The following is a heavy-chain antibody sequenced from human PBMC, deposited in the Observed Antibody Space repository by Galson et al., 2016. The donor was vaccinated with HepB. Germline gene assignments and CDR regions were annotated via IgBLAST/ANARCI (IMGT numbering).Heavy chain of an antibody. CDR3: ARERRVEYYDYWSGLNY. CDR2: IYYTGSA. D-gene: IGHD3-3*01. V-gene: IGHV4-59*12. J-gene: IGHJ4*02. Sequence: SETLSLTCTVSGGSISNYYWSWIRQPPGGGLEWIGYIYYTGSAIYSPSLQSRVTMSVDTSNHVFSLKMTSVTAADTAIYYCARERRVEYYDYWSGLNYWGQGTPVTVSS. CDR1: GGSISNYY.